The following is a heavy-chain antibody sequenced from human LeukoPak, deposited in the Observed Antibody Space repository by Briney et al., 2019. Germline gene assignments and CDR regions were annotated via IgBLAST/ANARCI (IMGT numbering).Heavy chain of an antibody. V-gene: IGHV4-4*02. CDR3: ARDLLDIVVVPAATVNWFDP. CDR2: IFHTGST. J-gene: IGHJ5*02. D-gene: IGHD2-2*03. CDR1: GDSISNSNW. Sequence: SGTLSLTCAVSGDSISNSNWWSWVRQPPGKGLEWIGYIFHTGSTNYNPSLKSRVTISVDKSKNQFSLRLISVSAADTAVYFCARDLLDIVVVPAATVNWFDPRGQGTLVTVSS.